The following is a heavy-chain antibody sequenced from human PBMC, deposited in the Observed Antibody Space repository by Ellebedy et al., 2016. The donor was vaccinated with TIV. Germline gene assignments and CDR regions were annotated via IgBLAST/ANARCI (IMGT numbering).Heavy chain of an antibody. Sequence: GESLKISCEVSGLPLSGTWMSWVRQAPGKGLEWVANIKQDGSEKWYVDSVKGRFTISRDNAKNSLYLQMSSLRAEDTAVYYCARDQGWAYPGSTRFDYWGQGTLVTVSS. CDR3: ARDQGWAYPGSTRFDY. CDR1: GLPLSGTW. V-gene: IGHV3-7*01. J-gene: IGHJ4*03. CDR2: IKQDGSEK. D-gene: IGHD3-10*01.